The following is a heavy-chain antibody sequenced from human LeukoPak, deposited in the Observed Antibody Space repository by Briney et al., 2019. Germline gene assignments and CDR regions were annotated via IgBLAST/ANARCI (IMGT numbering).Heavy chain of an antibody. Sequence: RGSLRLSCTGSGFIFDTHTLTWVRQAPGKGLEWVASISGSGDSTNYGDSVKGRFTISRDNFKRTVHLEMSNLRADDTAMYYCVRRAAVRGMDFWGLGTTVMVSS. D-gene: IGHD1-14*01. CDR1: GFIFDTHT. J-gene: IGHJ6*02. V-gene: IGHV3-23*01. CDR3: VRRAAVRGMDF. CDR2: ISGSGDST.